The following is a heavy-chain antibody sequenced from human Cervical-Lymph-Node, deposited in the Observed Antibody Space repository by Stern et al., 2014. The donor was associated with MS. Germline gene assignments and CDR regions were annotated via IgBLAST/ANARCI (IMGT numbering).Heavy chain of an antibody. Sequence: QVQLMQSGAEVKKPGASVKVSCKASGYTFTSYGINSVRQATGQGLEWMGWMNPNSCNTGYAQKFQGRVTMTRNTSIITAYMELSSLRSEDTAVYYCARRSCAARPTSCAFDIWGQGTMVTVSS. V-gene: IGHV1-8*01. J-gene: IGHJ3*02. D-gene: IGHD6-6*01. CDR3: ARRSCAARPTSCAFDI. CDR2: MNPNSCNT. CDR1: GYTFTSYG.